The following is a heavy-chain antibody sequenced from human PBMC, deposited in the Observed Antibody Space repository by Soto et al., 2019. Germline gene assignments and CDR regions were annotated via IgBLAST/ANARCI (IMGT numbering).Heavy chain of an antibody. V-gene: IGHV3-23*01. J-gene: IGHJ4*02. CDR2: ISGSGGST. CDR3: AKYSSGWYHPFDY. D-gene: IGHD6-19*01. CDR1: GFTFSSYA. Sequence: EVQLLESGGGLVQPGGSLRLSRAASGFTFSSYAMSWVRQAPGKGLEWVSAISGSGGSTYYADSVKGRFTISRDNSKNTLYLQMNSLRAEDTAVYYCAKYSSGWYHPFDYWGQGTLVTVSS.